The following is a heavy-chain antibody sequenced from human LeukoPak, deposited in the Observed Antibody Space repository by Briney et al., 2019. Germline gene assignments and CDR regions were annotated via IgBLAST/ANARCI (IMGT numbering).Heavy chain of an antibody. CDR1: GFTFSSYE. Sequence: AGGSLRLSCAASGFTFSSYEMNWVRQAPGKGLEWVSYISSSGSTIYYADSVKGRFTISRDNAKNSLYLQMNSLRAEDTAVYYCAKDFSDYYDSSGYYTGFDLWGRGTLVTVSS. CDR2: ISSSGSTI. J-gene: IGHJ2*01. CDR3: AKDFSDYYDSSGYYTGFDL. V-gene: IGHV3-48*03. D-gene: IGHD3-22*01.